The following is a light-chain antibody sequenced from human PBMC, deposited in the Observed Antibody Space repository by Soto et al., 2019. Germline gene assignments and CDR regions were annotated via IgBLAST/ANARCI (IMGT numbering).Light chain of an antibody. CDR2: DAS. J-gene: IGKJ1*01. CDR3: QHYNSYSEA. Sequence: IVVTQSPATLSVSPGEGVTLSCRASQGVGSNLAWYQQRPGQAPRLLIYDASTRATGIPDRFSGSGSGTEFTLTISSLQSEDFATYYCQHYNSYSEAFGQGTKVELK. CDR1: QGVGSN. V-gene: IGKV3-15*01.